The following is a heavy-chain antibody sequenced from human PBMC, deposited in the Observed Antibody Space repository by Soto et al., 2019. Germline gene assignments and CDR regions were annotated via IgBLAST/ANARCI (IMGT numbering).Heavy chain of an antibody. J-gene: IGHJ5*02. CDR2: INPNSGGT. D-gene: IGHD2-15*01. Sequence: KVSCKASGYTFTGYYMHWVRQAPGQGLEWMGWINPNSGGTNYAQKFQGRVTMTRDTSISTAYMELSRLRSDDTAVYYCARALRYCSGGSCYVPWGQGTLVTVSS. CDR3: ARALRYCSGGSCYVP. CDR1: GYTFTGYY. V-gene: IGHV1-2*02.